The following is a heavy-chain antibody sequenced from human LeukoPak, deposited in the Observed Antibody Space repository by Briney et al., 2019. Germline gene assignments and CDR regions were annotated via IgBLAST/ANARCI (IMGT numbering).Heavy chain of an antibody. CDR3: AKLSSYYDSSGYRSYYFDY. CDR2: ISGSGGGT. J-gene: IGHJ4*02. CDR1: GFTFSSYA. V-gene: IGHV3-23*01. Sequence: GGSLRLSCAASGFTFSSYAMSWVRQAPGKGLEWVPAISGSGGGTYYADSVKGRFTISRDNSKNTLYLQMNSLRAEDTAVYYCAKLSSYYDSSGYRSYYFDYWGQGTLVTVSS. D-gene: IGHD3-22*01.